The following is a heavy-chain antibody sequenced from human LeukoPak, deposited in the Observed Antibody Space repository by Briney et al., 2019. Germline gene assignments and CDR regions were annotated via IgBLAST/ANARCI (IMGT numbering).Heavy chain of an antibody. CDR2: ISGSGGST. J-gene: IGHJ3*02. CDR1: GFTFSSYA. D-gene: IGHD6-13*01. V-gene: IGHV3-23*01. Sequence: GGSLRLSCAASGFTFSSYAMSWVRQAPGKGLEWVSAISGSGGSTYYADSVKGRFTISRDNSKNTLYLQMNSLRAEDTAVYYCAKTAAGTSKVPGAFDIWGQGTMVTVSS. CDR3: AKTAAGTSKVPGAFDI.